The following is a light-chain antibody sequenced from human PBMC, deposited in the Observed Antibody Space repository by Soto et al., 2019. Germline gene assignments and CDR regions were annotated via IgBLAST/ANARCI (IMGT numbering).Light chain of an antibody. CDR2: DAS. J-gene: IGKJ4*01. CDR1: QNINIY. Sequence: DIQMTQSPSSLSASIGDSVTISCQASQNINIYLNWYQQKPGTAPKLLIYDASNLQTGVPSRFSASGSGTHFTFTITRLQPEDIATYFCQQFDNLPLTFGGGTKVEIK. V-gene: IGKV1-33*01. CDR3: QQFDNLPLT.